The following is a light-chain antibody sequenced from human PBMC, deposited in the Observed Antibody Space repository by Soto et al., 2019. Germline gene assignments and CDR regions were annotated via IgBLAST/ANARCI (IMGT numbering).Light chain of an antibody. Sequence: DIRMTQSPSTLSASVGDRVTITCRASQSISSWLAWYQQKPGKAPKLLIYKASSLESGVPSRFSGSGSGTXXXXXIXSLQPDDFATYXCQQYNSYYTFGQGTKLEIK. CDR3: QQYNSYYT. J-gene: IGKJ2*01. CDR1: QSISSW. CDR2: KAS. V-gene: IGKV1-5*03.